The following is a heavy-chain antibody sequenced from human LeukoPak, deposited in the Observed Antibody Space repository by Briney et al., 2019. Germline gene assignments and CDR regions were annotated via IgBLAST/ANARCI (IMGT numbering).Heavy chain of an antibody. Sequence: ASVKVSCKASGYTFTGYYIHWVRQAPGQGLEWMGRINPNSGGTNYTQKFQGRVTMTRDTSISTAYMELRRLTSDDTAVYYCARHHESYKYYGDYLNCFDPRGQGTLVTVSS. D-gene: IGHD4-17*01. J-gene: IGHJ5*02. CDR1: GYTFTGYY. CDR2: INPNSGGT. V-gene: IGHV1-2*06. CDR3: ARHHESYKYYGDYLNCFDP.